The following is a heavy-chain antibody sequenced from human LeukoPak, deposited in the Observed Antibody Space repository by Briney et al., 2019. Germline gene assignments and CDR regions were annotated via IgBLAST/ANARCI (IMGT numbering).Heavy chain of an antibody. CDR2: INLNSGGT. D-gene: IGHD1-26*01. J-gene: IGHJ4*02. Sequence: ASVKVSCKASGYTFTGYYMHWVRQAPGQGLEWMGWINLNSGGTNYAQKFQGRVTMTRDTSISTAYMEPSRLRSDDTAVYYCARVAIAEWDQTAPYFDYWGQGTLVTVSS. CDR1: GYTFTGYY. CDR3: ARVAIAEWDQTAPYFDY. V-gene: IGHV1-2*02.